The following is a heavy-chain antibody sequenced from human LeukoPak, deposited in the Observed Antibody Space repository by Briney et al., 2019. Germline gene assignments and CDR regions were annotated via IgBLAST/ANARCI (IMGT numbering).Heavy chain of an antibody. J-gene: IGHJ4*02. CDR2: VSGSGKSA. D-gene: IGHD2-15*01. Sequence: GGSLRLSCAVSGFPFSIYEMNWVRQAPGKGLEWVLSVSGSGKSAYYADSVKGRFTVSRDNDKKTMYLEMNSLRAEDTAVYYCAKAFRIDSWGQGTLVTVSS. V-gene: IGHV3-23*01. CDR1: GFPFSIYE. CDR3: AKAFRIDS.